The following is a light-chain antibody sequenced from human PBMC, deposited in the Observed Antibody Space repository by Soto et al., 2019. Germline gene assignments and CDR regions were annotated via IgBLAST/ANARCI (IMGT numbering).Light chain of an antibody. Sequence: IVMTQSPVTLSVSPGERATLSCRASQSVYSKLAWYQQKPGQAPRLLIYGASSRATGIPARFSGSGSGTEFTLTISSLQSEDFAVYYCQQYNNWPPWTFGQGTKVDIK. CDR1: QSVYSK. V-gene: IGKV3-15*01. CDR3: QQYNNWPPWT. CDR2: GAS. J-gene: IGKJ1*01.